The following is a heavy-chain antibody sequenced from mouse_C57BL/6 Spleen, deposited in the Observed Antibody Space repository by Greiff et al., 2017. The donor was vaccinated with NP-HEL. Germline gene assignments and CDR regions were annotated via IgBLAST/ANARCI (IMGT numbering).Heavy chain of an antibody. J-gene: IGHJ4*01. CDR2: IYPGAGDT. Sequence: QVQLQQSGPELVKPGASVKISCKASGYAFSSSWMNWVKQRPGKGLAWIGRIYPGAGDTNYNGKFKGKATLTADKSSSTAYMQLSSLTSEDSAVYFCARWGNYEDYYYAMDYWGQGTSVTVSS. V-gene: IGHV1-82*01. D-gene: IGHD2-1*01. CDR1: GYAFSSSW. CDR3: ARWGNYEDYYYAMDY.